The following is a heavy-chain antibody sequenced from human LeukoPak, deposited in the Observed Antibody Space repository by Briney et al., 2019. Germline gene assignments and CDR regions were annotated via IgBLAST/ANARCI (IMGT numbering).Heavy chain of an antibody. J-gene: IGHJ6*02. CDR2: IKQDGSEK. D-gene: IGHD6-13*01. V-gene: IGHV3-7*01. CDR1: GFTFSSYW. CDR3: ASPTYSSSFYYYYGMDV. Sequence: GSLRLSCAASGFTFSSYWMTWVRQAPGKGLEWVANIKQDGSEKYYVDSVKGRFTISRDNAKNSLYLQMNSLRAEDTAVYYCASPTYSSSFYYYYGMDVWGQGTTVTVSS.